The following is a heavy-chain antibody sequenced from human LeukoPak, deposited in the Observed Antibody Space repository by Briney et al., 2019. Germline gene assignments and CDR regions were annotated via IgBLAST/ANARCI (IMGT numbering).Heavy chain of an antibody. CDR2: IYYSGST. Sequence: SETLSLTCTVSGGSISSYYWSWIRQPPGKGLEWIGSIYYSGSTYYNPSLKSRVTISVDKSKNQFSLKLSSVTAADTAVYYCARSIAVAAHDWGQGTLVTVSS. CDR3: ARSIAVAAHD. CDR1: GGSISSYY. V-gene: IGHV4-39*07. J-gene: IGHJ4*02. D-gene: IGHD6-19*01.